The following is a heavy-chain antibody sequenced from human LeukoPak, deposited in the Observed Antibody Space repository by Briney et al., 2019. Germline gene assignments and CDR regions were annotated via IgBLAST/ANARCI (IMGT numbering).Heavy chain of an antibody. J-gene: IGHJ4*02. CDR3: AKQAAGSSTWYSLHFDY. V-gene: IGHV3-23*01. Sequence: GGSLRLSCAASGFALSNFAMTWVHQAPGKGLEWVSVISASGGGRYYADSVKGRFTISRDNSKDTLYLQMDSLRAEDTAVYFCAKQAAGSSTWYSLHFDYWGQGTLVTVSA. CDR1: GFALSNFA. CDR2: ISASGGGR. D-gene: IGHD2-2*01.